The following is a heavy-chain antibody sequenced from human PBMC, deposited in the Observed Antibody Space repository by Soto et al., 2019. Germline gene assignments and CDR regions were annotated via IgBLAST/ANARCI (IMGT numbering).Heavy chain of an antibody. CDR3: ARDTSPVVTAIHDAFDI. J-gene: IGHJ3*02. CDR1: GFTFSSYW. CDR2: INSDGSST. Sequence: PGGSLRLSCAASGFTFSSYWMHWVRQAPGKGLVWVSRINSDGSSTSYADSVKGRFTISRDNAKNTLYLQMNSLRAEDTAVYYCARDTSPVVTAIHDAFDIWGQGTMVTVSS. D-gene: IGHD2-21*02. V-gene: IGHV3-74*01.